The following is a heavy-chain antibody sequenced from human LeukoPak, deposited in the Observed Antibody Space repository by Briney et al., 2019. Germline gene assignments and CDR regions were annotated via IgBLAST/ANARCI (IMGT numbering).Heavy chain of an antibody. J-gene: IGHJ4*02. D-gene: IGHD3-22*01. V-gene: IGHV1-2*06. CDR3: AWGYYDSSGYYRED. CDR2: INPNSGGT. Sequence: ASVKVSCKASGYTFTGYYMHWVRQAPGQGLEWMGRINPNSGGTNYAQKLQGRVTMTRDTSISTAYMELSRLRSDDTAVYYCAWGYYDSSGYYREDWGQGTLVTVSS. CDR1: GYTFTGYY.